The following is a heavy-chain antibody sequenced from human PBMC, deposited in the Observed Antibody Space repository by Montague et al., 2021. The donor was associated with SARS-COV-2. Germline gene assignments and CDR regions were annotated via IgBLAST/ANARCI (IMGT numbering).Heavy chain of an antibody. CDR1: GFPFNDYA. CDR3: AKAPRGSYWYYFDY. J-gene: IGHJ4*02. V-gene: IGHV3-9*01. D-gene: IGHD1-26*01. Sequence: SLRLSCAASGFPFNDYAMHWVRQAPGAGLEWVAVVSWGSGFISYADSVRGRFTISRDNSKNSLYLQMNSLRVEDTALYYCAKAPRGSYWYYFDYWGQGTLVTVSS. CDR2: VSWGSGFI.